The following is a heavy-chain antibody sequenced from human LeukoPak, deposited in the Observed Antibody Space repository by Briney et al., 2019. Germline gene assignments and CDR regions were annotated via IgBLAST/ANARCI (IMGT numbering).Heavy chain of an antibody. CDR2: ISSSSSTI. CDR3: AKIGTTVAYY. V-gene: IGHV3-48*01. Sequence: GGSLRLSCAASGFTFSTYSMNWVRQAPGKGLEWVSYISSSSSTIYYADSVKGRFTISRDNSKNTLYLQMNSLRAEDTAVYYCAKIGTTVAYYWGQGTLVTVSS. D-gene: IGHD4-23*01. J-gene: IGHJ4*02. CDR1: GFTFSTYS.